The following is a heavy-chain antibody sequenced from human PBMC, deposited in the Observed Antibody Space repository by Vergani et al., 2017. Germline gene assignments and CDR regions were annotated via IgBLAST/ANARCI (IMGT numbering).Heavy chain of an antibody. V-gene: IGHV3-7*01. J-gene: IGHJ4*02. CDR3: VRDVIYYYGSGSSQIDY. D-gene: IGHD3-10*01. CDR1: GFSLSRYW. CDR2: ISPDGSAT. Sequence: EVQLVESGGGLVQPGGSLRLSCAASGFSLSRYWMSWVRQAPEKGLEWVAHISPDGSATSYVDSVKGRFTISRDNTKNSLSLQMSGLRVEDTAVYYCVRDVIYYYGSGSSQIDYWGQGTLVTVSS.